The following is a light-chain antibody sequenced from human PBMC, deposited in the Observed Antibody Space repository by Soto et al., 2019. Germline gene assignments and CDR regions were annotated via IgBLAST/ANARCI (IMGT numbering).Light chain of an antibody. J-gene: IGLJ2*01. CDR2: DVS. Sequence: QSALTQPRSVSGSAGQSVTISCSGTSSDVGGYNYVSWYQHRPGKAPKLMIYDVSKRPSGVPDRFSGSKSGNTASLTISGLQAEDEGDYYCCSYAGSRTLGVFGGGTKVTVL. CDR3: CSYAGSRTLGV. V-gene: IGLV2-11*01. CDR1: SSDVGGYNY.